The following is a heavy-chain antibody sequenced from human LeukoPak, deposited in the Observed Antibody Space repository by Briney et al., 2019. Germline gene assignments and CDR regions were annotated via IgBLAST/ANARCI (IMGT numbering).Heavy chain of an antibody. CDR2: ISGSGGST. CDR3: AQDLGYCSTTSCLP. CDR1: GFTVSSYA. Sequence: GGSLRLSCAASGFTVSSYAMNWVRQAPGKGLEWVSSISGSGGSTYYADSVEGRFTISRDNSKKTLYLQMNSLRAVDTAIYYCAQDLGYCSTTSCLPWGQGTLVTVSS. V-gene: IGHV3-23*01. J-gene: IGHJ5*02. D-gene: IGHD2-2*01.